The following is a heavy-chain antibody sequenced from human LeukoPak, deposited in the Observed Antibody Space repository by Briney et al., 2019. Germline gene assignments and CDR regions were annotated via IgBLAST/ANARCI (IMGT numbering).Heavy chain of an antibody. CDR3: ARHVYYYDSSGYYVSHAFDI. Sequence: PSGTLSLTCTVSGGSITSSSHYWGWIRQPPGKGLERIGEINHSGSTNYNPSLKSRVTISVDTSKNQFSLKLSSVTAADTAVYYCARHVYYYDSSGYYVSHAFDIWGQGTMVTVSS. J-gene: IGHJ3*02. CDR2: INHSGST. D-gene: IGHD3-22*01. V-gene: IGHV4-39*01. CDR1: GGSITSSSHY.